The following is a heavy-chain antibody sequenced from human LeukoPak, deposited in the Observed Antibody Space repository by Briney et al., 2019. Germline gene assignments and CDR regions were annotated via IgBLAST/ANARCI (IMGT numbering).Heavy chain of an antibody. CDR2: ISSDSNYI. J-gene: IGHJ5*02. V-gene: IGHV3-21*01. Sequence: GGSLRLSCAASGFTFSSYSMNWVRQAPGKGLEWVSSISSDSNYIFYADSVQGRFTISRDNAENSLFLQMNSLRAEDTAVYYCARGYYYGSGSSIILNWFDPWGQGTLVTVSS. D-gene: IGHD3-10*01. CDR3: ARGYYYGSGSSIILNWFDP. CDR1: GFTFSSYS.